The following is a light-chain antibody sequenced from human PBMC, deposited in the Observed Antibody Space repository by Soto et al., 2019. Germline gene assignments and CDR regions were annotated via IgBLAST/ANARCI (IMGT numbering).Light chain of an antibody. CDR1: QSVSSN. CDR3: QQYNNWPWT. V-gene: IGKV3-15*01. J-gene: IGKJ1*01. CDR2: GAS. Sequence: EIVMTQSPATLSVSPGERDTNSCRASQSVSSNLAWYQQKPGQAPRLLIYGASTRATGIPARFSGSGSGTEFTLTISSLQSEDFAVYYCQQYNNWPWTFGQGTKV.